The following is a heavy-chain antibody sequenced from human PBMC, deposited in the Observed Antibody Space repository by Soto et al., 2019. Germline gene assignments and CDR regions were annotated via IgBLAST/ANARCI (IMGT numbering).Heavy chain of an antibody. J-gene: IGHJ6*02. Sequence: GGSLRLSCAASGFTFSDHYMDWVRQAPGKGLEWVGRTRNKANSYTTEYAASVKGRFTISRDDSKNSLYLQMNSLKTEDTAVYYCARWTDQINYYYYGMDVWGQGTTVTVSS. CDR1: GFTFSDHY. V-gene: IGHV3-72*01. CDR3: ARWTDQINYYYYGMDV. CDR2: TRNKANSYTT.